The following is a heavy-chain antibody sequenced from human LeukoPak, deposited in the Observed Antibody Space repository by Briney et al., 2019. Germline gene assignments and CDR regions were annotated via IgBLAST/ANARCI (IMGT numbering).Heavy chain of an antibody. Sequence: AESLTLSCPTSAFTLGMYSVSWVRHPPGEGSGWVANTKQVVSETNHVDCVKGRFTIFQDNAKQSLFLQMNSLRAEDTAVYYCARGRALGANFWVYWGEGTLVTVSS. CDR2: TKQVVSET. J-gene: IGHJ4*02. CDR3: ARGRALGANFWVY. D-gene: IGHD3-16*01. CDR1: AFTLGMYS. V-gene: IGHV3-7*01.